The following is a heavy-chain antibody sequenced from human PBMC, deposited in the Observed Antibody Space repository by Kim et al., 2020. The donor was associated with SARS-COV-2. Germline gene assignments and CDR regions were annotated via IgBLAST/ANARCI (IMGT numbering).Heavy chain of an antibody. CDR2: MNPNSGNT. CDR3: ARAPWGDYGDYYFDY. CDR1: GYTFTSYD. D-gene: IGHD4-17*01. Sequence: ASVKVSCKASGYTFTSYDINWVRQATGQGLEWMGWMNPNSGNTGYAQKFQGRVTMTRNTSIRKAYMELSSLRSEDTAVYYCARAPWGDYGDYYFDYWGQGPLVTVSS. J-gene: IGHJ4*02. V-gene: IGHV1-8*01.